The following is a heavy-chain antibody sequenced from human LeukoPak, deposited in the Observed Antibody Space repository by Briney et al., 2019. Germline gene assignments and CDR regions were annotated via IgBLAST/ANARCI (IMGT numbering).Heavy chain of an antibody. CDR2: TRSKTYGGTT. V-gene: IGHV3-49*03. CDR1: GSTSGDDA. Sequence: GGSLRLSCTASGSTSGDDALNWFRQAPGKGLEWVGFTRSKTYGGTTEYAASVKGRFTISRDDSKSIAYLQMNSLKTEDTAVYYCTRDRVGLWWFNWGQGTLVTVSS. J-gene: IGHJ4*02. D-gene: IGHD2-21*01. CDR3: TRDRVGLWWFN.